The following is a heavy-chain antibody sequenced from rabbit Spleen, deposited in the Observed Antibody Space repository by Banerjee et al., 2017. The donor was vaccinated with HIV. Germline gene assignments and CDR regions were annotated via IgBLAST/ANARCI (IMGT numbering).Heavy chain of an antibody. J-gene: IGHJ4*01. CDR1: GFSFSSSYY. D-gene: IGHD6-1*01. CDR3: AGDLGVIVYRFSL. CDR2: INTDSGTT. Sequence: QRQLEESGGGLVQPEGSLTLTCTASGFSFSSSYYMCWVRQAPGKGLDLIACINTDSGTTSYTTWVNGRFTISRSISLNTVDLRMTSLAAADTATYFCAGDLGVIVYRFSLWGQGTLVTVS. V-gene: IGHV1S43*01.